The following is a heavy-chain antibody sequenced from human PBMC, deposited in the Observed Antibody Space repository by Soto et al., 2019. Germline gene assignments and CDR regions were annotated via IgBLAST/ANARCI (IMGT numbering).Heavy chain of an antibody. V-gene: IGHV1-69*01. CDR2: IIPMFGTA. D-gene: IGHD3-22*01. Sequence: QVQLVQSGAEVKKPGSSVKVSCKASGDTFSSYAINWVRQAPGQGLEWMGGIIPMFGTANYAQKFKGRVTITAGESTSPVYMELSSLRSEDTAVYYCARVGPAHYYDSSGSYSPLDYWGQGTLVTVSS. CDR3: ARVGPAHYYDSSGSYSPLDY. J-gene: IGHJ4*02. CDR1: GDTFSSYA.